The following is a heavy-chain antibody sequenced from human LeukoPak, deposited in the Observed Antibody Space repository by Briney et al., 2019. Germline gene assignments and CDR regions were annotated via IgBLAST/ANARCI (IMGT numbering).Heavy chain of an antibody. D-gene: IGHD5-18*01. CDR1: GGSISSGDYY. V-gene: IGHV4-30-4*01. CDR3: ARHVSRGGGYSYGCYFDY. CDR2: IYYSGST. Sequence: PSQTLSLTCTVSGGSISSGDYYWSWIRQPPGKGLEWIGYIYYSGSTYYNPSLKSRVTISVDTSKNQFSLKLSSVTAADTAVYYCARHVSRGGGYSYGCYFDYWGQGTLVTVSS. J-gene: IGHJ4*02.